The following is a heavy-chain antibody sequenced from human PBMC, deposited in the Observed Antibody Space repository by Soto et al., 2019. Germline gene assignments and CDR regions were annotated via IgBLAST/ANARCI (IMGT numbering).Heavy chain of an antibody. V-gene: IGHV4-34*01. CDR2: INHSGST. D-gene: IGHD6-13*01. Sequence: LSLTCAVYGGSFSGYYWSWIRQPPGKGLEWIGEINHSGSTNYNPSLKSRVTISVDTSKNQFSLKLSSVTAADTAAYYCASSYSSSWYYFDYWGQGTLVTVSS. J-gene: IGHJ4*02. CDR1: GGSFSGYY. CDR3: ASSYSSSWYYFDY.